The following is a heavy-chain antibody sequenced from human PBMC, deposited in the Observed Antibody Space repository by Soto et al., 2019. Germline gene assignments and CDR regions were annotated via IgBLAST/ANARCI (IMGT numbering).Heavy chain of an antibody. D-gene: IGHD2-2*01. V-gene: IGHV1-69*13. CDR1: GGTFSSYA. CDR3: ARDGEIVVVPQLYYYYGMDV. CDR2: IIPIFGTA. Sequence: SVKVSCKASGGTFSSYAISWVRQAPGQGLAWMGGIIPIFGTANYAQKFQGRVTITADESTSTAYMELSSLRSEDTAVYYCARDGEIVVVPQLYYYYGMDVWGQGTTVTVSS. J-gene: IGHJ6*02.